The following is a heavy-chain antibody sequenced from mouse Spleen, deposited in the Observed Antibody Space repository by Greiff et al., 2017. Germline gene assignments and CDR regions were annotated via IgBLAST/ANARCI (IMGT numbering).Heavy chain of an antibody. V-gene: IGHV5-9-3*01. CDR2: ISSGGSYT. CDR1: GFTFSSYA. D-gene: IGHD1-1*01. Sequence: EVQLVESGGGLVKPGGSLKLSCAASGFTFSSYAMSWVRQTPEKRLEWVATISSGGSYTYYPDSVKGRFTISRDNAKNTLYLQMSSLRSEDTAMYYCARQGYGSSYEYAMDYWGQGTSVTVSS. CDR3: ARQGYGSSYEYAMDY. J-gene: IGHJ4*01.